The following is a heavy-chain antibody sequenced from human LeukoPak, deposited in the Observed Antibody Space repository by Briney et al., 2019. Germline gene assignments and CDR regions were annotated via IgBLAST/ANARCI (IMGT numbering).Heavy chain of an antibody. V-gene: IGHV3-33*08. J-gene: IGHJ3*02. D-gene: IGHD6-19*01. CDR3: ARGQQWLVPNDAFDI. CDR1: GFTFSSYG. CDR2: IWYDGSNK. Sequence: GGSLRLSCAASGFTFSSYGMHWVRQAPGKGLEWVAVIWYDGSNKYYADSVKGRFIISRDNSKNTLYLQMNSLRAEDTAVYYCARGQQWLVPNDAFDIWGQGTMVTVSS.